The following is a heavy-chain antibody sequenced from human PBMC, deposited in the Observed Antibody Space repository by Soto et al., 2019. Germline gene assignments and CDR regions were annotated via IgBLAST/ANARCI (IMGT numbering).Heavy chain of an antibody. CDR2: ISGSGGST. CDR3: ATDDGYSSGWTLPDGKDY. Sequence: GGSLRLSCAASGFTISSYAMSWVRQAPGKGLEWVSAISGSGGSTYYADSVKGRFTISRDNSKNTLYLQMNSLRAEDTAVYYCATDDGYSSGWTLPDGKDYWGQGTLVTVSS. D-gene: IGHD6-19*01. V-gene: IGHV3-23*01. J-gene: IGHJ4*02. CDR1: GFTISSYA.